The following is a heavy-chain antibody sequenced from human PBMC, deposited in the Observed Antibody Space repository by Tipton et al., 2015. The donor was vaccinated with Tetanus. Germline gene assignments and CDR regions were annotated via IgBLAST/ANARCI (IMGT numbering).Heavy chain of an antibody. Sequence: TLSLTCTVSGGSITNYYWSWVRQSPGKGLEWIGYVYYRGGTIASPSLKSRVTMSVNTSKKQVSLILGSVTAADTAVYYCARQKRGYSYGAFDYWGQGTLVTVSS. CDR1: GGSITNYY. J-gene: IGHJ4*02. D-gene: IGHD5-18*01. V-gene: IGHV4-59*01. CDR3: ARQKRGYSYGAFDY. CDR2: VYYRGGT.